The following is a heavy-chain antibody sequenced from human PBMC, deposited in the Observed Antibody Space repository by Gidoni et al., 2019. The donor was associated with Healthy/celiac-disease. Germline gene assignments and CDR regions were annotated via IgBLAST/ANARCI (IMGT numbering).Heavy chain of an antibody. D-gene: IGHD3-10*01. CDR2: INPNSGVT. V-gene: IGHV1-2*06. CDR3: ARDLHYYGSGSFDY. Sequence: QVQLVQSGAEVKKPGASVKVSCQASGYTFTGYYMHWVRQAPGQGLEWLGRINPNSGVTNYAQKFQGRVTMTRDTSISTAYMELSRLRSDDTAVYYCARDLHYYGSGSFDYWGQGTLVTVSS. CDR1: GYTFTGYY. J-gene: IGHJ4*02.